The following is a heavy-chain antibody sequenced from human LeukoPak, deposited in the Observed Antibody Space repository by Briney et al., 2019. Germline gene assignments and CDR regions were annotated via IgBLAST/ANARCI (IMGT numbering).Heavy chain of an antibody. CDR3: ARVHIVTGTYFDS. CDR2: IYSSYFT. CDR1: GDSMSGYS. D-gene: IGHD3-10*01. Sequence: SGTLSLTCTVSGDSMSGYSWSWLRQPAGKELEWIGRIYSSYFTEYNLSLDGRVTMSIDTSKNQLSLMLDSVTAADTAVYYCARVHIVTGTYFDSWGQGALVTVSS. J-gene: IGHJ4*02. V-gene: IGHV4-4*07.